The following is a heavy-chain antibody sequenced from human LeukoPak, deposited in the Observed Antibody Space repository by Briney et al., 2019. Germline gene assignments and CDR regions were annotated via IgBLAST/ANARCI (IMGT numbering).Heavy chain of an antibody. CDR1: GYSISSGYY. CDR3: ARDPFHYDFWSGYWGDFDY. Sequence: SETLSLTCTVPGYSISSGYYWGWIRQPPGKGLGWIGSIYHSGSTYYNPSLKSRVTISVDTSKNQFSLKLSSVTAADTAVYYCARDPFHYDFWSGYWGDFDYWGQGTLVTVSS. V-gene: IGHV4-38-2*02. J-gene: IGHJ4*02. CDR2: IYHSGST. D-gene: IGHD3-3*01.